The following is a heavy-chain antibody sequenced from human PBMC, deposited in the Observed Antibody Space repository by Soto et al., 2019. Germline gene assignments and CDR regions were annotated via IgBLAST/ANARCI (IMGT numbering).Heavy chain of an antibody. D-gene: IGHD4-17*01. CDR2: IHHSGST. V-gene: IGHV4-4*02. CDR1: GGSMNSSNW. J-gene: IGHJ4*02. Sequence: SETLSLTCTVSGGSMNSSNWWSWVRQPPGKGLEWIGEIHHSGSTNYNPSLKSRVTISVDKSKNQFSLKLSSVTAADTAVYYCARGNILHDYGDLFFDYWGQGTLVTVSS. CDR3: ARGNILHDYGDLFFDY.